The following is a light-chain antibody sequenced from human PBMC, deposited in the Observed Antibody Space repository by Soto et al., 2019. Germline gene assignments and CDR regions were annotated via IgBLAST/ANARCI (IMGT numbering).Light chain of an antibody. CDR1: SRDIRGYDF. CDR3: SSYSDTTICV. Sequence: QSVLTQRPSASGSPSQAATISFTGTSRDIRGYDFVCWYQVRPPETPQLIIYNVNGRPSGSPPPFTPSNPSTTAHLPVSPLHAVDEADYYCSSYSDTTICVFGSATKVTVL. CDR2: NVN. V-gene: IGLV2-8*01. J-gene: IGLJ1*01.